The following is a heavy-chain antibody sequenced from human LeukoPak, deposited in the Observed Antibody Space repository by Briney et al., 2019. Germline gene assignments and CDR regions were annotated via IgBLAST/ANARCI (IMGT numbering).Heavy chain of an antibody. D-gene: IGHD2-2*01. CDR1: GFTFSSYA. J-gene: IGHJ4*02. V-gene: IGHV3-23*01. Sequence: QSGGSLRLSCAASGFTFSSYAMSWVRQAPGKGLEWVSSISGSGYNTYYANSVKGRFSISRDNSKNTLDLQMNSLRAEDTAVYYCAKDYIGYDQDFDYWGQGTLVTVSP. CDR3: AKDYIGYDQDFDY. CDR2: ISGSGYNT.